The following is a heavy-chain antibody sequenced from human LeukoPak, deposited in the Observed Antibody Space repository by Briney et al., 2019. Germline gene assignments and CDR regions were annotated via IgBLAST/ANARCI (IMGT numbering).Heavy chain of an antibody. D-gene: IGHD3-9*01. Sequence: GGSLRLSCAASGFTIMNSAMNWVRQAPGKGLEWVSAISGNGGRTYYADSVKGWFTISRNNSKNTLYLQMNSLRAEDTAVYYCAKDLGPWLLSFDYWXXXTLXTXSS. J-gene: IGHJ4*01. CDR3: AKDLGPWLLSFDY. V-gene: IGHV3-23*01. CDR2: ISGNGGRT. CDR1: GFTIMNSA.